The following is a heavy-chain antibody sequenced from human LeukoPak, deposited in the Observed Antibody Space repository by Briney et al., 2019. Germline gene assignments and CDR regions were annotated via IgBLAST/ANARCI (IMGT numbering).Heavy chain of an antibody. CDR3: ARDKIAAAGTDYYYGMDV. J-gene: IGHJ6*02. CDR1: GFTFDDYA. CDR2: ISGNSGSI. Sequence: PGGSLRLSCAASGFTFDDYAMHWVRQAPGKGLEWVSGISGNSGSIGYADSVKGRFTISRDNAKNSLYLQMNSLRAEDTALYYCARDKIAAAGTDYYYGMDVWGQGTTVTVSS. V-gene: IGHV3-9*01. D-gene: IGHD6-13*01.